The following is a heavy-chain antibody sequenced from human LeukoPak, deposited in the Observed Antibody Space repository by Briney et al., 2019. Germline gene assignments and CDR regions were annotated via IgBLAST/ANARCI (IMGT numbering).Heavy chain of an antibody. CDR2: IIPIFGTA. CDR1: GGTFSSYA. J-gene: IGHJ4*02. D-gene: IGHD5-18*01. Sequence: RASVKVSCKASGGTFSSYAISWVRQAPGQGLEWMGGIIPIFGTANYAQKFQGRVTITADESTSTAYMELSSLRSEDTAVYYCARTGGYSYGHANWGQGTLVTVSS. V-gene: IGHV1-69*13. CDR3: ARTGGYSYGHAN.